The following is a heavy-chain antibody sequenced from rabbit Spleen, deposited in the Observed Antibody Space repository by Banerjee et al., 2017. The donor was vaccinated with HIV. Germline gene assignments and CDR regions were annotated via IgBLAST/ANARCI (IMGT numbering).Heavy chain of an antibody. CDR2: IYTGSAGYI. J-gene: IGHJ4*01. V-gene: IGHV1S40*01. CDR3: ARERNL. Sequence: QSVEESGGDLVKPGGTLTLTCTASGFTLSNYWMCWVRQAPGKGLEWIACIYTGSAGYIAYASWAKGRFTISKTSSTTVTLQMTSLTAADTATYFCARERNLWGPGTLVTVS. CDR1: GFTLSNYW.